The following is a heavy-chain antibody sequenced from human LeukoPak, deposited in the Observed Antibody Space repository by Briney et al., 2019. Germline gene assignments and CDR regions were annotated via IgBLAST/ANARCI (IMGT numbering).Heavy chain of an antibody. CDR3: ARDKDYYGSGSPFDY. V-gene: IGHV3-33*01. CDR1: GFTFSSYG. CDR2: IWYDGSNK. Sequence: GGSLRLSCAASGFTFSSYGMHWVRQAPGKGLEWVAVIWYDGSNKYYADSVKGRFTISRDNSKNTLYLQMNSLRAEDTAVYYCARDKDYYGSGSPFDYWGQGTLVTVSS. J-gene: IGHJ4*02. D-gene: IGHD3-10*01.